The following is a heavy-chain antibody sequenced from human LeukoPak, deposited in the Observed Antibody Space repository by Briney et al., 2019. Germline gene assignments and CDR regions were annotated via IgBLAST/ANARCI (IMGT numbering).Heavy chain of an antibody. Sequence: ASVKVSCKVSGYTLTQLAIHWVRQAPGKGLEWMGGFDPEDGETVYAQKFQDRVTMTEDTSTDTASMELTSLASEDTAVYYCATQARGYFYYWGQGTLVIVSS. CDR3: ATQARGYFYY. V-gene: IGHV1-24*01. CDR2: FDPEDGET. J-gene: IGHJ4*02. CDR1: GYTLTQLA.